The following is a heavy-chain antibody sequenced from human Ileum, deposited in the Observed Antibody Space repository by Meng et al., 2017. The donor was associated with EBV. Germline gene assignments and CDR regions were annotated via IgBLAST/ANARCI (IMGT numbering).Heavy chain of an antibody. D-gene: IGHD2-8*01. CDR2: IYHSGST. CDR3: ARTGVGLAFDY. V-gene: IGHV4-4*02. Sequence: QVQLRVSGPGLVKSSGHLSLTCGVSGDSMTNNNWWTWVRQPPGKGLEWIGEIYHSGSTNYNPSLQSRATISVDMSKKQFSLKLRSVTAADTAVYYCARTGVGLAFDYWGLGTLVTASS. J-gene: IGHJ4*02. CDR1: GDSMTNNNW.